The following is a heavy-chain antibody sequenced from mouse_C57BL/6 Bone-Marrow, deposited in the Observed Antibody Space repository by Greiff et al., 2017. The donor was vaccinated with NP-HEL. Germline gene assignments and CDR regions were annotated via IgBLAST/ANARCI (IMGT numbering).Heavy chain of an antibody. CDR1: GFTFSSYG. V-gene: IGHV5-6*01. CDR2: ISSGGSYT. J-gene: IGHJ2*01. CDR3: ARRVYPDYFDY. Sequence: EVHLVESGGDLVKPGGSLKLSCAASGFTFSSYGMSWVRQTPDKRLEWVATISSGGSYTYYPDSVKGRFTISRDNAKNTLYLQMSSLKSEDTAMYYCARRVYPDYFDYWGQGTTLTVSS.